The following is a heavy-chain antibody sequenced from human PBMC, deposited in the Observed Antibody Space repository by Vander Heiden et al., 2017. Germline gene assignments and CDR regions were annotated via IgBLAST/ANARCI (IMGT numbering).Heavy chain of an antibody. CDR2: IKQDVNEK. Sequence: EVQLVESGGGLVQPGGSLRLSCAAAGFTFSTSWMSWCRQAPGKGLEWVANIKQDVNEKFYVDSVKGRFTISRDNAKNSLYLQMNSLRAEDTAVYYCATYKIVGNSRFDFWGQGTLVTVSS. CDR3: ATYKIVGNSRFDF. J-gene: IGHJ4*02. CDR1: GFTFSTSW. V-gene: IGHV3-7*01. D-gene: IGHD1-1*01.